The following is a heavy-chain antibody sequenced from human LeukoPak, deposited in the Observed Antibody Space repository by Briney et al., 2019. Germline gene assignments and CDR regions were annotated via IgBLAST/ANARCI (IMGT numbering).Heavy chain of an antibody. Sequence: ASVKVSCKASGYTFTDYYMQWVRQAPGQGLEWMGWINPSSGGTNYAQKFQGRVTMTRDTSISTAYMDLSRLRSDDTAVYYCASGVSSSWDSDYWGQGTLVTVRS. V-gene: IGHV1-2*02. CDR1: GYTFTDYY. CDR3: ASGVSSSWDSDY. D-gene: IGHD6-13*01. J-gene: IGHJ4*02. CDR2: INPSSGGT.